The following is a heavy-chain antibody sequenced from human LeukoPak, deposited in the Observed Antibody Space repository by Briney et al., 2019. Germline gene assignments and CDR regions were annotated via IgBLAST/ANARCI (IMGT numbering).Heavy chain of an antibody. Sequence: SETLSLTCVVSGYSISSGYQWAWIRQSPGKGLEWIGSIYQTGSAHYNPSLQSRVTISVDTSNNQFSLRLNSVTAADTAVYYCARDPRWLTPDCTSTSCYENYFDPWGQGTLVTVSS. CDR2: IYQTGSA. D-gene: IGHD2-2*01. CDR3: ARDPRWLTPDCTSTSCYENYFDP. J-gene: IGHJ5*02. CDR1: GYSISSGYQ. V-gene: IGHV4-38-2*02.